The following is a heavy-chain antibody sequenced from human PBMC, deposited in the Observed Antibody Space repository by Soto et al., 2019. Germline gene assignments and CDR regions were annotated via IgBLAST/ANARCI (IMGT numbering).Heavy chain of an antibody. CDR2: IYYSGRI. J-gene: IGHJ4*02. D-gene: IGHD3-22*01. V-gene: IGHV4-61*01. CDR3: TRDPGYDSRGYFADY. Sequence: SETLSLTCTVSGASVSGGSDYWSWIRQPSGKGLEWIGYIYYSGRINYNPSLKSRVTISEDTSKNQFSLKLSSVTAADTAVYYCTRDPGYDSRGYFADYWGQGTLVTVSS. CDR1: GASVSGGSDY.